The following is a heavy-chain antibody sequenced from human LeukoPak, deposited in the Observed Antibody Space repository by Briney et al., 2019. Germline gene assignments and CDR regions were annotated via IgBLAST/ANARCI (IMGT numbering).Heavy chain of an antibody. CDR1: GGSFSGYY. J-gene: IGHJ4*02. CDR3: ARVKRGYSYGRIDY. CDR2: INHSGST. Sequence: KTSETLSLTCAVNGGSFSGYYWSWIRKPPGKGLEWIGEINHSGSTNYNPSLKSRVTISVDTSKNQFSLKLSSVTAADTAVYYCARVKRGYSYGRIDYWGQGTLVTVSS. V-gene: IGHV4-34*01. D-gene: IGHD5-18*01.